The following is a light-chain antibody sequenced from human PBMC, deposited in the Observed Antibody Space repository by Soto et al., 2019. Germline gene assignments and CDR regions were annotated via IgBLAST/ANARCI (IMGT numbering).Light chain of an antibody. Sequence: QSVLTQSPSVSETPGQKITISCSGSRSIIGGNAVYWYQQVPGSAPRLVIHSNDQRPFGVPDRFSGSRSGTSASLAVSGLRSEDEADYYCVAWDDSLAGYVFGTGTKLTVL. CDR3: VAWDDSLAGYV. J-gene: IGLJ1*01. CDR2: SND. CDR1: RSIIGGNA. V-gene: IGLV1-47*02.